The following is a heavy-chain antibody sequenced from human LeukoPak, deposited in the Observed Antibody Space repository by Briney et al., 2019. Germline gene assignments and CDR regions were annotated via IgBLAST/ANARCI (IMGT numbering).Heavy chain of an antibody. V-gene: IGHV4-38-2*01. CDR1: GYSISSGYY. Sequence: SETLSLTCAVSGYSISSGYYWGCIRQPPGKGLEWIGSIYHSGNSYYNPSLKSRVTISVDTSKNQLSLKMSSVTAADTAVHYCARSPIVTGYYTRWYFDLWGRGTLVTVSS. CDR2: IYHSGNS. D-gene: IGHD3-9*01. J-gene: IGHJ2*01. CDR3: ARSPIVTGYYTRWYFDL.